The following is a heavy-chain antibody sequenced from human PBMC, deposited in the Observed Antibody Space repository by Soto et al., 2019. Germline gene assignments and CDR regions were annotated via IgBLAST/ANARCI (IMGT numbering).Heavy chain of an antibody. CDR1: GNSFTSYG. CDR3: ATTRSSYGYDAFDI. V-gene: IGHV5-51*01. D-gene: IGHD5-18*01. CDR2: IYPGDSDT. J-gene: IGHJ3*02. Sequence: DSLRVSWKCSGNSFTSYGIGLVLQMPGKGLEWMGIIYPGDSDTRYSPSFQGQVTISADKSISTAYLQWSSLKASDTAMYYCATTRSSYGYDAFDICGQRTMVTVSS.